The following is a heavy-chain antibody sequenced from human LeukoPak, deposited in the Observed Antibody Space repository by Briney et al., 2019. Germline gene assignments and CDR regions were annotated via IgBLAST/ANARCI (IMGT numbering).Heavy chain of an antibody. D-gene: IGHD3-10*01. J-gene: IGHJ6*03. CDR3: ARGRRFLPRYYYYMDV. CDR2: MNPNSGNT. CDR1: GYTFTSYD. V-gene: IGHV1-8*01. Sequence: ASVKVSCKASGYTFTSYDINWVRQATGQGLEWMGWMNPNSGNTGYAQKFQGRVTMTRNTSISTAYMELSRLRSEDTAVYYCARGRRFLPRYYYYMDVWGKGTTVTVSS.